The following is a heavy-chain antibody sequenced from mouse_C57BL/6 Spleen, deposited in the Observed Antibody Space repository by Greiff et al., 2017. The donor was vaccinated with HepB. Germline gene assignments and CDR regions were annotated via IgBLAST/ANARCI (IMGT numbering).Heavy chain of an antibody. D-gene: IGHD2-2*01. Sequence: VQLQQSGPELVKPGASVKISCKASGYTFTDYYMNWVKQSHGKSLEWIGDINPNNGGTSYNQKFKGKATLTVDKSSSTAYMELRSLTSEDSAVYYCARSTMVTPWFAYWGQGTLVTVSA. V-gene: IGHV1-26*01. CDR2: INPNNGGT. J-gene: IGHJ3*01. CDR3: ARSTMVTPWFAY. CDR1: GYTFTDYY.